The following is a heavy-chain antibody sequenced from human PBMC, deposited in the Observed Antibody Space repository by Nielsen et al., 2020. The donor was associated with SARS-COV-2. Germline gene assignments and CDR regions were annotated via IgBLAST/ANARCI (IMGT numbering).Heavy chain of an antibody. CDR3: VKWVQLDLGYYYHGMDV. Sequence: GESLKISCAASGFTFNSYAMSWVRQAPGKGLEWVSSISASGSNTYYTYYADSVKGRCTTSRDNSKNTLYLQMNSLRVEDTAVYYCVKWVQLDLGYYYHGMDVWGQGTTVTVSS. CDR2: ISASGSNTYYT. V-gene: IGHV3-23*01. J-gene: IGHJ6*02. CDR1: GFTFNSYA. D-gene: IGHD6-6*01.